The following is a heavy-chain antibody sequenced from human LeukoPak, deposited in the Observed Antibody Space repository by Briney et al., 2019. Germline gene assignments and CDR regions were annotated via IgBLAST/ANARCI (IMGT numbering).Heavy chain of an antibody. CDR1: GFTFRTYG. V-gene: IGHV3-48*04. J-gene: IGHJ2*01. CDR3: ARDLGDWYFDL. Sequence: GGSLRLSCAASGFTFRTYGMNWVRQAPGKGLEWISYINSNSDTVHYSNSVEGRFAISRDNAKNSLYLQMNSLRAEDTAVYYCARDLGDWYFDLWGRGTLVTVSS. CDR2: INSNSDTV.